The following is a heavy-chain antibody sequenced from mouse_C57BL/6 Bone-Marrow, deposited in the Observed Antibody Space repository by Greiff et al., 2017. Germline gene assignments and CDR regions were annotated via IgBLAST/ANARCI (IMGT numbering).Heavy chain of an antibody. D-gene: IGHD2-5*01. V-gene: IGHV1-19*01. CDR1: GYTFTDYY. CDR3: ARTLYSNYARGYYAMDY. J-gene: IGHJ4*01. CDR2: INPYNGGT. Sequence: VQLKESGPVLVKPGASVKMSCKASGYTFTDYYMNWVKQSHGKSLEWIGVINPYNGGTSYNQKFKGKATLTVDKSSSTAYMELNSLTSEDSAVYYCARTLYSNYARGYYAMDYWGQGTSVTVSS.